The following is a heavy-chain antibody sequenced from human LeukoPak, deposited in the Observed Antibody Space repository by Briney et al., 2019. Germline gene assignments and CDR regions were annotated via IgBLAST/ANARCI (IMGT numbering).Heavy chain of an antibody. CDR3: AKAPYYYDSSGYRNYMDV. CDR1: EFTFSSYA. CDR2: ISAGSSSI. V-gene: IGHV3-23*01. D-gene: IGHD3-22*01. Sequence: PGGSLRLSCAASEFTFSSYAMTWVRQAPGKGLEWVSAISAGSSSIFYADSVKGRFTISRDNSKNTLYLQMNSLRAEDTAVYYCAKAPYYYDSSGYRNYMDVWGKGTTVTVSS. J-gene: IGHJ6*03.